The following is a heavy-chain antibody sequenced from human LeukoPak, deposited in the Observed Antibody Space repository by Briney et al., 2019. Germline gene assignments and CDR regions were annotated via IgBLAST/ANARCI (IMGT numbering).Heavy chain of an antibody. D-gene: IGHD7-27*01. CDR2: ISGSGGST. J-gene: IGHJ4*02. CDR3: ARGRGSNWGPSDY. CDR1: GFTFSSYA. Sequence: GGSLRLSCAASGFTFSSYAMSWVRQAPGKGLGWVSAISGSGGSTYYADSVKGRFTISRDNSKNTLYLQMNSLRAEDTAVYYCARGRGSNWGPSDYWGQGTLVTVSS. V-gene: IGHV3-23*01.